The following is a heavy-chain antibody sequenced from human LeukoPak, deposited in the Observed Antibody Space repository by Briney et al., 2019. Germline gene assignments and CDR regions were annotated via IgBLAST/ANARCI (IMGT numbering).Heavy chain of an antibody. J-gene: IGHJ4*02. V-gene: IGHV1-46*03. CDR3: AGVGATLDY. CDR2: IHPSGGTI. Sequence: ASVKVACNASGYSFTSYYMHWVRQAPGQGLEWMGIIHPSGGTINYAQKFQGRLTMTRDTSTSTVYMELSSLRSEDTAVYYCAGVGATLDYWGQGTLVTVSS. CDR1: GYSFTSYY. D-gene: IGHD1-26*01.